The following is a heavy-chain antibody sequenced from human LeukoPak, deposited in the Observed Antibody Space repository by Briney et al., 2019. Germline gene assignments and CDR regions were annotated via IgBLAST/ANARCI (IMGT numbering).Heavy chain of an antibody. Sequence: ASVKVSCKASGYTFTSYGISWVRQAPGQGLEWMGWISAYNGNTNYAQKLQGRVTMTTDTSTSTAYMELRSLRSDDTAVYYCARSAAAGINYYYYYYMDVWGKGTTVTISS. CDR3: ARSAAAGINYYYYYYMDV. J-gene: IGHJ6*03. CDR2: ISAYNGNT. D-gene: IGHD6-13*01. V-gene: IGHV1-18*01. CDR1: GYTFTSYG.